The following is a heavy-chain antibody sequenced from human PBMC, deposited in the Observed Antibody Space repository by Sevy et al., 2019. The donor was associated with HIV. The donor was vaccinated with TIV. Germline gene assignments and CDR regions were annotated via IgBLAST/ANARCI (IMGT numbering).Heavy chain of an antibody. CDR1: GYSFTSYW. CDR3: AISRYCSSTSCYSFYYYYGMDV. J-gene: IGHJ6*02. Sequence: GESLKISCKGSGYSFTSYWISWVRQMPGKGLEWMGRIDPSDSYTNYSPSFQGHVTISADKSISTAYLQWSSLKASDTAMYYCAISRYCSSTSCYSFYYYYGMDVWGQGTTVTVSS. V-gene: IGHV5-10-1*01. D-gene: IGHD2-2*01. CDR2: IDPSDSYT.